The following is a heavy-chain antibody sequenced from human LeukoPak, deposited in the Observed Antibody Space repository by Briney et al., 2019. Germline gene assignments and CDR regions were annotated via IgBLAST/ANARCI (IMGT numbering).Heavy chain of an antibody. CDR3: ARDLPSDDFGSGNIFDP. CDR2: IYNAGRT. D-gene: IGHD3-10*01. CDR1: AGSISTYY. J-gene: IGHJ5*02. Sequence: SETLSPTCTVSAGSISTYYWSWIRPPAAKGLEWIGRIYNAGRTTYNASLTSRVTMSVDTSNDQISLQLSSVAAADTSFYYSARDLPSDDFGSGNIFDPWGQGILVTVSS. V-gene: IGHV4-4*07.